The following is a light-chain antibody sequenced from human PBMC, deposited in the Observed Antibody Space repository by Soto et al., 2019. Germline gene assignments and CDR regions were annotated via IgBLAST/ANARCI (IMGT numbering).Light chain of an antibody. CDR2: GAS. CDR3: QQYGSSLFT. J-gene: IGKJ3*01. CDR1: QSVSTN. Sequence: EIVMTQSPATLSVSPGERATLSCRASQSVSTNLAWYQQKPGQAPRLLIYGASTRAPGIPARFSGSGSGTEFTLTISSLQSEDSAVYYCQQYGSSLFTFGPGTKVDFK. V-gene: IGKV3-15*01.